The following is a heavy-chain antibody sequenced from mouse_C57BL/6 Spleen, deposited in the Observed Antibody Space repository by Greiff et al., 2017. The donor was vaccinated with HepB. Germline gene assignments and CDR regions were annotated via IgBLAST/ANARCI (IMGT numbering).Heavy chain of an antibody. CDR1: GYTFTSYG. CDR3: ARKGLRYGNYDDY. Sequence: VKLQESGAELARPGASVKLSCKASGYTFTSYGISWVKQRTGQGLEWIGEIYPRSGNTYYNEKFKGKATLTADKSSSTAYMELRSLTSEDSAVYFCARKGLRYGNYDDYWGQGTTLTVSS. V-gene: IGHV1-81*01. J-gene: IGHJ2*01. CDR2: IYPRSGNT. D-gene: IGHD2-1*01.